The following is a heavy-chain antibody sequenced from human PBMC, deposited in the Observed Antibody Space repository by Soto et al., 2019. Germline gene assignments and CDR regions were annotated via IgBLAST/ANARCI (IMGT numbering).Heavy chain of an antibody. Sequence: QVQLQESGPGLVKPSETLSLTCTVSGGSISSYYWSWIRQPPGKGLEWIGYMYNTGSTVYNPSLKSRVTKSVDTSNSQFSLKLNAVTAADTAVYYCARDLWGYCGTDCYPLDVWGQGTTVTVSS. J-gene: IGHJ6*02. CDR1: GGSISSYY. CDR2: MYNTGST. CDR3: ARDLWGYCGTDCYPLDV. V-gene: IGHV4-59*01. D-gene: IGHD2-21*02.